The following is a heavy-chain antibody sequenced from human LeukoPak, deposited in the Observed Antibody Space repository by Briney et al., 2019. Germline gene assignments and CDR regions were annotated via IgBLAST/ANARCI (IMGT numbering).Heavy chain of an antibody. J-gene: IGHJ6*02. CDR1: GYTFTGYY. CDR3: ARAIRGLYGSGSYYLNYYYGMDV. CDR2: INPNSGGT. D-gene: IGHD3-10*01. V-gene: IGHV1-2*02. Sequence: ASVKVSCRASGYTFTGYYMHWVRQAPGQGLEWMGWINPNSGGTNYAQKFQGRVTMTRDTSISTAYMELSRLRSDDTAVYYCARAIRGLYGSGSYYLNYYYGMDVWGQGTTVTVSS.